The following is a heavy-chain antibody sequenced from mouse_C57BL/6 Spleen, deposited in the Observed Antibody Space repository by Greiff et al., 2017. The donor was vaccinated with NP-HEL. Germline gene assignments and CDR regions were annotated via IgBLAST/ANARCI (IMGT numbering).Heavy chain of an antibody. CDR3: ARSDYDAMDY. Sequence: QVQLQQSRPELVKPGASVKISCKASGYAFSSSWMNWVKQRPGKGLEWIGRIYPGDGDTNYNGKFKGKATLTADKSSSTAYMQLSSLTSEDSAVYFCARSDYDAMDYWGQGTSVTVSS. V-gene: IGHV1-82*01. CDR1: GYAFSSSW. CDR2: IYPGDGDT. J-gene: IGHJ4*01.